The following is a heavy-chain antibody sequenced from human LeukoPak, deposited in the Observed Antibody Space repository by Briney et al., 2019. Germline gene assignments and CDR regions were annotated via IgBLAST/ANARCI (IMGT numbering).Heavy chain of an antibody. V-gene: IGHV4-34*01. CDR1: GGSFSGYY. D-gene: IGHD3-3*01. Sequence: SETLSLTCAVYGGSFSGYYWSWIRQPPGKGLEWIGETNHSGSTNYNPSLKSRVTISVDTSKNQFSLKLSSVTAADTAVYYCARGITIFGVGKFDYWGQGTLVTVSS. J-gene: IGHJ4*02. CDR2: TNHSGST. CDR3: ARGITIFGVGKFDY.